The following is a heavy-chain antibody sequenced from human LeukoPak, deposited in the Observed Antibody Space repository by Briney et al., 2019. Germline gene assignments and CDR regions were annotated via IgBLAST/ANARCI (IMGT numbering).Heavy chain of an antibody. Sequence: PGRSLRLSCAPSGSTFSSHDMHWARQPRGRGREWLAIISYDGGKEDYADSVKGRFTISRDNSKNTLYLQMNSLRAEDTAVYYCAKDRSKGSYGDEFDHWGQGTLVTVSS. CDR1: GSTFSSHD. J-gene: IGHJ4*02. D-gene: IGHD1-26*01. V-gene: IGHV3-30*18. CDR2: ISYDGGKE. CDR3: AKDRSKGSYGDEFDH.